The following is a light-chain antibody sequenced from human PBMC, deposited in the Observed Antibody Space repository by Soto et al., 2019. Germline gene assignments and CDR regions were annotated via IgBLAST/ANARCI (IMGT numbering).Light chain of an antibody. CDR3: QQSYKTPWT. J-gene: IGKJ1*01. V-gene: IGKV1-39*01. CDR1: QDINSY. Sequence: DIQMTQSPSSLSASIGDRVTITCRANQDINSYLIWYQQKLGQAPKLLIYAASTLASGVPSRFSGSESGTDFTLTISGLEHEDSATYYCQQSYKTPWTFDQGTKVEI. CDR2: AAS.